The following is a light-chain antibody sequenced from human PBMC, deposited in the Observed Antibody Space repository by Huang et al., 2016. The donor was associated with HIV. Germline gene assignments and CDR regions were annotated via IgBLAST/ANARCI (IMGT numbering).Light chain of an antibody. Sequence: ETLMTQFPATLSVSPGERATLSCRASQNVRNNLAWYQQNPGQAPRLLFYEASSRATGFPGRFSASGSGIDFTLTISSLQSEDFAVYYCQQFNNWPPAFGGGTTVEIK. CDR2: EAS. CDR1: QNVRNN. V-gene: IGKV3-15*01. CDR3: QQFNNWPPA. J-gene: IGKJ4*01.